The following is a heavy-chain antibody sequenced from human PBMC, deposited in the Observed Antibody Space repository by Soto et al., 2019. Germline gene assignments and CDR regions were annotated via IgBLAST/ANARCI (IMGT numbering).Heavy chain of an antibody. CDR1: GFTFSSYA. CDR2: ISGSGGST. D-gene: IGHD2-2*01. V-gene: IGHV3-23*01. J-gene: IGHJ6*02. CDR3: AKCLEIVVVPAAICYYGMDV. Sequence: GGSLRLSCAASGFTFSSYAVSWVRQAPGKGLEWVSAISGSGGSTYYADSVKGRFTISRDNSKNTLYLQMNSLRAEDTAVYYCAKCLEIVVVPAAICYYGMDVWGQGTTVTVSS.